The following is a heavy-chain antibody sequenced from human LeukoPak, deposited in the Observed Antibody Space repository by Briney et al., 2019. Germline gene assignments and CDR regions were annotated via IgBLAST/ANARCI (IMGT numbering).Heavy chain of an antibody. CDR1: GFTFENYW. J-gene: IGHJ3*02. V-gene: IGHV3-7*01. CDR2: IKQDGSVE. CDR3: ARALAVAGREPDAFDI. D-gene: IGHD6-19*01. Sequence: GGSLRLSCAASGFTFENYWMSWVRQVPRKGPEWVANIKQDGSVEHYLDSVKGRFTISRDNSKNTLYLQMGSLRAEDMAVYYCARALAVAGREPDAFDIWGQGTMVTVSS.